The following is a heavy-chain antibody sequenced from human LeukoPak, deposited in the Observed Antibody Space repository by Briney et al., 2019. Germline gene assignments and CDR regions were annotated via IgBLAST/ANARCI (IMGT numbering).Heavy chain of an antibody. J-gene: IGHJ4*02. Sequence: PSETPSLTCAVYGGSFSGYYWSWIRQPPGKGLEWIGEINHSGSTNYNPSLKSRVTISVDTSKNQFSLKLSSVTAADTAVYYCARGRPGRGYCSSTSCLRPDYYFDYWGQGTLVTVSS. CDR1: GGSFSGYY. CDR3: ARGRPGRGYCSSTSCLRPDYYFDY. V-gene: IGHV4-34*01. D-gene: IGHD2-2*01. CDR2: INHSGST.